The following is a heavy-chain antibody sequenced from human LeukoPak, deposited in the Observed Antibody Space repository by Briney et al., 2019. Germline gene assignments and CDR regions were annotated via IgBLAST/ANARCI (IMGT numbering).Heavy chain of an antibody. CDR3: ARAIDQLDKYQPLRAHDP. D-gene: IGHD2-2*01. J-gene: IGHJ5*02. V-gene: IGHV4-34*01. CDR2: INHSGST. Sequence: SETLSLTCGVYGGSFSGYYWSWIRQPPGKGLEWIGEINHSGSTNYNPSLKSRVTISVDTSKNQFSLKLSSVTAADTAVYYCARAIDQLDKYQPLRAHDPWGQGTLVTVSS. CDR1: GGSFSGYY.